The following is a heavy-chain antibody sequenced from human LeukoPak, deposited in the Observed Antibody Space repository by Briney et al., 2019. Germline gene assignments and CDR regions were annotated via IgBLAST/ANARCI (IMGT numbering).Heavy chain of an antibody. CDR2: VNPNSGVT. V-gene: IGHV1-2*06. Sequence: ASVKVSCKASGYTFTAYFMHWVRQAPGQGLEWMGRVNPNSGVTNSIQKFQGRVTMTRDTSISTAYMELSGLRSDDTAVYYCARSPPNGYSSSWYGYYFDYWGQGTLVTVSS. CDR1: GYTFTAYF. CDR3: ARSPPNGYSSSWYGYYFDY. J-gene: IGHJ4*02. D-gene: IGHD6-13*01.